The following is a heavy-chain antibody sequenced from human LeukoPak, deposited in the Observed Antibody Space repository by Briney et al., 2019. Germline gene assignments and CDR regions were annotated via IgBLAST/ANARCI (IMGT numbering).Heavy chain of an antibody. CDR1: GFTFSSYS. V-gene: IGHV3-21*01. J-gene: IGHJ4*02. D-gene: IGHD3-16*02. Sequence: GGSLRLSCAASGFTFSSYSMNWVRQAPGKGLEWVSSISSSSSYIYYADSVKGRFTISRDNAKNSLYLQMNSLRAEDTAVYYCARDLEEGDMITFGGVIVYYFDYWGQGTLVTVSS. CDR3: ARDLEEGDMITFGGVIVYYFDY. CDR2: ISSSSSYI.